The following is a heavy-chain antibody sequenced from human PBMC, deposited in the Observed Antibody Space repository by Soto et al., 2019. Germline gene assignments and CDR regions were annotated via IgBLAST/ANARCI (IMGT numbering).Heavy chain of an antibody. J-gene: IGHJ6*02. D-gene: IGHD6-19*01. Sequence: PGGSLRLSCAASGFTFSSYAMHWVRQAPGKGLEWVAVISYDGSNKYYADSVKGRFTISRDNSKNTLYLQMNSLRAEDTAVYYCARDREHRAETSSAVAGYYYYYYGMDVWGQGTTVTVSS. CDR3: ARDREHRAETSSAVAGYYYYYYGMDV. CDR2: ISYDGSNK. V-gene: IGHV3-30-3*01. CDR1: GFTFSSYA.